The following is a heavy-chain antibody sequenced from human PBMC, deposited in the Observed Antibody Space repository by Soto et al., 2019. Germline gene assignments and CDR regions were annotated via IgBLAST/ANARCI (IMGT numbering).Heavy chain of an antibody. Sequence: GGSLRLSCAASGFIFSPYDMSWVRQAPGKGLEWVSVISHSGGGTYYADSVKGRFTVSRDFSKNTLSLQMDSLRAEDTAVYFCGKDPNGDYVGGFEFWGPGTMVTVSS. CDR2: ISHSGGGT. CDR1: GFIFSPYD. CDR3: GKDPNGDYVGGFEF. V-gene: IGHV3-23*01. J-gene: IGHJ3*01. D-gene: IGHD4-17*01.